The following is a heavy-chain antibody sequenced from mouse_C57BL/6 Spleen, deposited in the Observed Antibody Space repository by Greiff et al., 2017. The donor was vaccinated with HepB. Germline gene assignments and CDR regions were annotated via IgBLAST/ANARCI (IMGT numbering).Heavy chain of an antibody. J-gene: IGHJ2*01. Sequence: QVQLQQPGAELVKPGASVKLSCKASGYTFTSYWMHWVKQRPGQGLEWIGMIHPNSGSTNYNEKFKSKATLTVDKSSSTAYMQLSSLTSEDSAVYYCELSEVGYDAYFDYWGQGTTLTVSS. CDR3: ELSEVGYDAYFDY. CDR2: IHPNSGST. D-gene: IGHD2-2*01. CDR1: GYTFTSYW. V-gene: IGHV1-64*01.